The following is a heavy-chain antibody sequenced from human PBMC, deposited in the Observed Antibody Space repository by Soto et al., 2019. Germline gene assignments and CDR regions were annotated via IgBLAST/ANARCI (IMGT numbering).Heavy chain of an antibody. CDR1: GGSISSGGYY. J-gene: IGHJ4*02. CDR3: ARGRRYYYGSGSYYNPIFTDY. Sequence: SETLSLTCTVSGGSISSGGYYWSWIRQHPGKGLEWIGYIYYSGSTYYNPSLKSRVTISVDTSKNQFSLKLSSVTAADTAVYYCARGRRYYYGSGSYYNPIFTDYWGQGTLVTVSS. D-gene: IGHD3-10*01. V-gene: IGHV4-31*03. CDR2: IYYSGST.